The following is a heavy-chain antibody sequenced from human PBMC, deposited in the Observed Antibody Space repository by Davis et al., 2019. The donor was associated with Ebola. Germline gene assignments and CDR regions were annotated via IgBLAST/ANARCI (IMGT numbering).Heavy chain of an antibody. Sequence: HSQTLSLTCVISGDRVSGSSGAWNWIRQSPSRGLEWQGRTYYKSKWYNDYAVSVKSRITINADTSKNELSLHLNSVTPEDTAVYYCARGWLRSAFDQWGQGTLVTVSS. CDR3: ARGWLRSAFDQ. J-gene: IGHJ4*02. V-gene: IGHV6-1*01. CDR1: GDRVSGSSGA. CDR2: TYYKSKWYN. D-gene: IGHD5-12*01.